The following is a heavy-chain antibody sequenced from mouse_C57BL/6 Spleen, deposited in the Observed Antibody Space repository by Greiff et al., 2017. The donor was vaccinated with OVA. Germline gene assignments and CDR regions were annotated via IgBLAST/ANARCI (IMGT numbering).Heavy chain of an antibody. CDR1: GFTFSDYG. V-gene: IGHV5-17*01. D-gene: IGHD1-1*02. CDR2: ISSGSSTI. CDR3: ARQGGPYAMDY. J-gene: IGHJ4*01. Sequence: EVHLVESGGGLVKPGGSLKLSCAASGFTFSDYGMHWVRQAPEKGLEWVAYISSGSSTIYYADTVKGRFTISRDNAKNTLFLQMTSLRSEDTAMYYCARQGGPYAMDYWGQGTSVTVSS.